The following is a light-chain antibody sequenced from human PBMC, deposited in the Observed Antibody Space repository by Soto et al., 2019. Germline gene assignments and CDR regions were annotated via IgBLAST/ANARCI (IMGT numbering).Light chain of an antibody. CDR3: QQYNSYS. CDR1: QSISNW. CDR2: HAS. V-gene: IGKV1-5*02. J-gene: IGKJ1*01. Sequence: IQLTQSPSTLPASVGDRVTLICRASQSISNWLAWYQQKPGTAPKLLIYHASILETAVPSRFSGNGSGTEFTLTISSLQPGDFATYYCQQYNSYSFGQGTKVDIK.